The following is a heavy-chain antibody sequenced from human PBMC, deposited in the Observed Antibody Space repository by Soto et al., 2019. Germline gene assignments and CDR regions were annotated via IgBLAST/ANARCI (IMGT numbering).Heavy chain of an antibody. CDR3: ARVHCSGGSCHDAFDI. J-gene: IGHJ3*02. V-gene: IGHV3-64*01. CDR2: ISSNGGST. D-gene: IGHD2-15*01. CDR1: GFTFSSYA. Sequence: EVQLVESGGGLVQPGGSLRLSCAASGFTFSSYAMHWVRQAPGKGLEYVSAISSNGGSTYYANSVKGRFTISRDNSKNTLYLQMGSLRADDMAVYYCARVHCSGGSCHDAFDIWGQGTMVTVSS.